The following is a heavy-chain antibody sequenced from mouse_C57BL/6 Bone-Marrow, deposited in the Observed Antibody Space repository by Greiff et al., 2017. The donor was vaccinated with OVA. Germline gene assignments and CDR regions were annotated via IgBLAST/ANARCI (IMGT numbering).Heavy chain of an antibody. CDR3: AREEITTVVDWYFDV. CDR1: GYSFTSYY. J-gene: IGHJ1*03. Sequence: QVQLQQSGPELVKPGASVKISCKASGYSFTSYYIHWVKQRPGQGLEWIGWIYPGSGNTKYNEKFKGKATLTADTSSSTAYMQLSSLTSEDSAVYYCAREEITTVVDWYFDVWGTGTTVTVSS. V-gene: IGHV1-66*01. D-gene: IGHD1-1*01. CDR2: IYPGSGNT.